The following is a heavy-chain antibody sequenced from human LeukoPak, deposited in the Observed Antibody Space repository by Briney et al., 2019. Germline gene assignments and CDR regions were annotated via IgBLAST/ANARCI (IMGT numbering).Heavy chain of an antibody. D-gene: IGHD4-17*01. CDR2: IYWDDDK. CDR1: GFSLSTNGVG. Sequence: ESGPTLSRPTQTLTLTCTFSGFSLSTNGVGVGWIRQPPGKALEWLALIYWDDDKRYSPSLKSRLTITKDTSKNQVVLTMTNMDPVDTATYYCAHRQAYGYSFGNWGHGTLVTVSS. V-gene: IGHV2-5*02. CDR3: AHRQAYGYSFGN. J-gene: IGHJ4*03.